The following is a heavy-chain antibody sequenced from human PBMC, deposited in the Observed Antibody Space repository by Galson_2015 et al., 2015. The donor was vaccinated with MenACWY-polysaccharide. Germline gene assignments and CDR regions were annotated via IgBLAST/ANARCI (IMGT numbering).Heavy chain of an antibody. CDR2: IRSSGANT. D-gene: IGHD3-3*01. V-gene: IGHV3-23*01. J-gene: IGHJ5*02. Sequence: LRLSCAASGFTSTSYAMSWVRQAPGKGLEWVSAIRSSGANTYYADSVKGRFTISRDNSKNTLYLQMNSLRAEDTAAYYCAKDSTDFWSVAGRFDHWGQGTLVTVSS. CDR1: GFTSTSYA. CDR3: AKDSTDFWSVAGRFDH.